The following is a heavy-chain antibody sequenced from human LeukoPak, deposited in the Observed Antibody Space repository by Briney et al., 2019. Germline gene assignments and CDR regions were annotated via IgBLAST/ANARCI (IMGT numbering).Heavy chain of an antibody. J-gene: IGHJ4*02. CDR1: GFTFRSYA. D-gene: IGHD3-22*01. V-gene: IGHV3-30*04. CDR3: ARSSRDSSGYFFDY. CDR2: ISYDGSSM. Sequence: QAGGSLRLSCAASGFTFRSYAMHWVRQTPGKGLEWVAVISYDGSSMYYGDSVKGRFTISRDNSENTLYLQMNSLRAEDTAVYYCARSSRDSSGYFFDYWGQGSLVTVSS.